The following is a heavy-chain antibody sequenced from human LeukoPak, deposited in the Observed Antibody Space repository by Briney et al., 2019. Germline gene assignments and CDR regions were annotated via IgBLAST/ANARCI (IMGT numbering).Heavy chain of an antibody. CDR3: ARQDFTIFGVVRY. V-gene: IGHV4-39*01. J-gene: IGHJ4*02. CDR2: IYYSGST. Sequence: PSETLSLTCTVSGGSISSSSYYWGWIRQPPGKGLEWIGNIYYSGSTYYKPSLKSRVTISVDTSKNQFSLKLSSVTAADTAVYYCARQDFTIFGVVRYWGQGTLVTVSS. D-gene: IGHD3-3*01. CDR1: GGSISSSSYY.